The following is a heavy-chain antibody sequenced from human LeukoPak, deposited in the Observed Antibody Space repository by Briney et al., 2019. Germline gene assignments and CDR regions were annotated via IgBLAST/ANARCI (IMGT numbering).Heavy chain of an antibody. CDR3: AKDRKWLVPYYFDY. V-gene: IGHV3-23*01. CDR2: ISGSGGST. J-gene: IGHJ4*02. CDR1: GFAFSTYA. Sequence: PGGSLRLSCAASGFAFSTYAMTWVRQAPGKGLEWVSAISGSGGSTYHADSVKGRFTISRDNSKNTLYLQMNSLRAEDTAVYYCAKDRKWLVPYYFDYWGQGTLVTVSS. D-gene: IGHD6-19*01.